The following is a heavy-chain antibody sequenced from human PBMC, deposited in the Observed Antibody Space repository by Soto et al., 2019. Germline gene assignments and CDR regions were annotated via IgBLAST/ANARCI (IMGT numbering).Heavy chain of an antibody. Sequence: GGSLRLSCAASGFTFSSYSMNWVRQAPGKGLEWVSSISSSSSYIYYADSVKGRFTISRDNAKNSLYLQMNSLRAEDTAVYYCARDRRGYCSSPSCYDAFVIWGQGTMVTVSS. D-gene: IGHD2-2*01. V-gene: IGHV3-21*01. CDR1: GFTFSSYS. J-gene: IGHJ3*02. CDR2: ISSSSSYI. CDR3: ARDRRGYCSSPSCYDAFVI.